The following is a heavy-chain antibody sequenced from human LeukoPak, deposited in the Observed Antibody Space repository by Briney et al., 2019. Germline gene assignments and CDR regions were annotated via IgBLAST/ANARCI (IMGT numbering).Heavy chain of an antibody. J-gene: IGHJ4*02. Sequence: GGSLRLSCAASGFTFDDYGMSWVRQAPGKGLEWVSGINWNGGSTGYADSVKGRFTISRDNAKNSLYLKMNSLRAEDTALYYWARDDDYDDSGGTIDYWGQGTLVTVSS. CDR3: ARDDDYDDSGGTIDY. D-gene: IGHD4-17*01. V-gene: IGHV3-20*04. CDR1: GFTFDDYG. CDR2: INWNGGST.